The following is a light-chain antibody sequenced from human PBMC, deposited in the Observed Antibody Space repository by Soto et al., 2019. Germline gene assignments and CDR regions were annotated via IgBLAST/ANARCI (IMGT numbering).Light chain of an antibody. CDR2: WAS. CDR3: QQYYSTPYT. Sequence: DIVMTQSPDSLAVSLGERATINCKSSQSVLYSSNNKNYLAWYQQKPGQPPTLLIYWASTRESWVPDRFSGSGSGTDFTLTISRLQAEDVAVFYCQQYYSTPYTFGQGTKLEIK. J-gene: IGKJ2*01. V-gene: IGKV4-1*01. CDR1: QSVLYSSNNKNY.